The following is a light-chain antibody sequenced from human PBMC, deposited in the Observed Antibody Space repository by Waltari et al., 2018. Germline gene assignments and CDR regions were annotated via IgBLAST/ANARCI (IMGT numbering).Light chain of an antibody. J-gene: IGLJ3*02. Sequence: QLVLTQSPSASASLGPSVKLTCTLTRVHSSNLITWHQQQPEKGPRYLMKVNSDGSHSKGDEIPDRFSGSSSGAERYLTISSLQSEDEADYYCQTGGHGTWVFVGGTKLTVL. V-gene: IGLV4-69*01. CDR2: VNSDGSH. CDR1: RVHSSNL. CDR3: QTGGHGTWV.